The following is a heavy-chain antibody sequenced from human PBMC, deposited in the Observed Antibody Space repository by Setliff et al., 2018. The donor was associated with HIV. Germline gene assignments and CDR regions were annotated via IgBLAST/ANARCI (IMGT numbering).Heavy chain of an antibody. CDR3: ARDGNYYGSGIGDP. V-gene: IGHV1-8*02. D-gene: IGHD3-10*01. CDR1: GYTFSSYD. Sequence: ASVKVSCKASGYTFSSYDISWVRQATGQGLEWMGWMNPNSGNTGYAQKFQGRVTMTRDTSTSTAYMELSGLTSDDTAVYYRARDGNYYGSGIGDPWGQGTLVTVSS. CDR2: MNPNSGNT. J-gene: IGHJ5*02.